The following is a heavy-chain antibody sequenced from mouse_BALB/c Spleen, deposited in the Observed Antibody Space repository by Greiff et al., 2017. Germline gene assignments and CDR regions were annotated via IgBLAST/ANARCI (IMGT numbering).Heavy chain of an antibody. D-gene: IGHD1-2*01. CDR3: TRVDYGYDY. V-gene: IGHV6-6*02. J-gene: IGHJ2*01. Sequence: EVKVEESGGGLVQPGGSMKLSCVASGFTFSNYWMNWVRQSPEKGLEWVAEIRLKSNNYATHYAESVKGRFTISRDDSKSSVYLQMNNLRAEDTGIYYCTRVDYGYDYWGQGTTLTVSS. CDR2: IRLKSNNYAT. CDR1: GFTFSNYW.